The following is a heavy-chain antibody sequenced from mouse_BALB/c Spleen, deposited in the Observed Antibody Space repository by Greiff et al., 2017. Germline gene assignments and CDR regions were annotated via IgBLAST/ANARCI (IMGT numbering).Heavy chain of an antibody. V-gene: IGHV14-3*02. D-gene: IGHD1-1*01. CDR1: GFNIKDTY. J-gene: IGHJ4*01. CDR2: IDPANGNT. CDR3: ASYYGSSYAMDY. Sequence: EVQGVESGAELVKPGASVKLSCTASGFNIKDTYMHWVKQRPEQGLEWIGRIDPANGNTKYDPKFQGKATITADTSSNTAYLQLSSLTSEDTAVYYCASYYGSSYAMDYWGQGTSVTVSS.